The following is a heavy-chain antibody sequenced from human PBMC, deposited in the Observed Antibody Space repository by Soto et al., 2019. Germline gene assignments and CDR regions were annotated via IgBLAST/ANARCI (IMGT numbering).Heavy chain of an antibody. D-gene: IGHD3-3*01. J-gene: IGHJ3*02. CDR1: GGSISSYY. CDR2: IYYSGST. CDR3: ATRGGHYDLWSGYSVDDAFDI. Sequence: PSETLSLTCTVSGGSISSYYWSWIRQPPGKGLEWIGYIYYSGSTNYNPSLKSRVTISVDTSKNQFSLKLSSVTAADTAVYYCATRGGHYDLWSGYSVDDAFDIWGQGTMVTVSS. V-gene: IGHV4-59*01.